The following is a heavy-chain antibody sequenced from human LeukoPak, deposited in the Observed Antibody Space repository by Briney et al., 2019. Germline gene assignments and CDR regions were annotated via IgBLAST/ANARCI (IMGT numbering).Heavy chain of an antibody. CDR1: GFTFSSYG. CDR2: ISYDGSNK. D-gene: IGHD3-10*01. V-gene: IGHV3-30*03. CDR3: ARPLWFGESSAFDY. J-gene: IGHJ4*02. Sequence: GGSLRLSCAASGFTFSSYGMHWVRQAPGKGLEWVAVISYDGSNKYYADSVKGRFTISRDNSKNTLYLQMNSLRAEDTAVYYCARPLWFGESSAFDYWGQGALVTVSS.